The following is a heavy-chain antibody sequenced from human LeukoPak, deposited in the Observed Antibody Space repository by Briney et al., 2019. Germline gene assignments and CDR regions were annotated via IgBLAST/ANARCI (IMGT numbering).Heavy chain of an antibody. CDR3: ACAERAARSWFDP. V-gene: IGHV1-46*01. D-gene: IGHD6-6*01. Sequence: VASVKVSCKASGYTFTSYYMHWVRQAPGQGLEWMGIINPSGGSTSYAQKFQGRVTMTRDMSTSTVYMELSSLRSEDTAVYYCACAERAARSWFDPWGQGTLVTVSS. CDR1: GYTFTSYY. CDR2: INPSGGST. J-gene: IGHJ5*02.